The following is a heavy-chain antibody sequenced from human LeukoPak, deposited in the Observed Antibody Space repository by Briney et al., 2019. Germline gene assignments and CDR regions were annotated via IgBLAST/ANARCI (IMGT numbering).Heavy chain of an antibody. D-gene: IGHD6-19*01. J-gene: IGHJ3*02. CDR2: IYYSGST. V-gene: IGHV4-59*08. Sequence: AETLSLTCTVSGGSISSYYWSWIRQPPGKGLEWIGYIYYSGSTNYNPSLKSRGTISVDTSKNQFSMKLSSVTAADPAVYYCASPYSSGWNDAFDIWGQGTMVTVSS. CDR1: GGSISSYY. CDR3: ASPYSSGWNDAFDI.